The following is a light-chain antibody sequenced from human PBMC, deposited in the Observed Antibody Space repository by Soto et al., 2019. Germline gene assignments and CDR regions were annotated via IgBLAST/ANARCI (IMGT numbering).Light chain of an antibody. CDR3: AAWDDSLNARGV. CDR2: NNN. V-gene: IGLV1-44*01. J-gene: IGLJ3*02. CDR1: RSNIGNNA. Sequence: QSVLTQPPSASGTPGQRVTISCSGSRSNIGNNAVSWYQQLPGTAPKLLIYNNNQRPSGFPDPFSGSKSGTSASLAISGLQSEDEADYYCAAWDDSLNARGVFGGGTQLTVL.